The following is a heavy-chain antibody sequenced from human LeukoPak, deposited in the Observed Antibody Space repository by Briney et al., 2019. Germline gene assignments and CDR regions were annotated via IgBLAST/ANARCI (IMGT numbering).Heavy chain of an antibody. CDR3: ARDTLTAPFYYSYMDV. V-gene: IGHV4-61*02. J-gene: IGHJ6*03. Sequence: SETLSLTCIVSGGSMTSGTFSCSWIRQPAGKGLQWIGRAHTSGSTNYNPSLQSRVTISVDTSKNLFSLELSSVTAADTAVYYCARDTLTAPFYYSYMDVWGKGTTVTVSS. CDR1: GGSMTSGTFS. D-gene: IGHD1-14*01. CDR2: AHTSGST.